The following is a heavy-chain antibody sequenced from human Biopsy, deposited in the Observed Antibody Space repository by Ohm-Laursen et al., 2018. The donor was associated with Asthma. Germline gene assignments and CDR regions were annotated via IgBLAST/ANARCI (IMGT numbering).Heavy chain of an antibody. Sequence: PRLSCAASGITFSTYGMHWVRQAPGKGLEWVSFIWYDGRKKTYADSVKGRFTISRDNSKNTLYLQMNSLRAEDTAVYYCARKIAARGGMGVWGQGTTVTVSS. J-gene: IGHJ6*02. CDR1: GITFSTYG. D-gene: IGHD6-6*01. CDR2: IWYDGRKK. CDR3: ARKIAARGGMGV. V-gene: IGHV3-33*01.